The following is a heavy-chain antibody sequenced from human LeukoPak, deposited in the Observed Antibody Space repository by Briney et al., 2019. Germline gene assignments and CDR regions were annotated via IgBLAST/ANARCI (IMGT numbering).Heavy chain of an antibody. Sequence: SETLSLTCTVSGGSISSYYWSWIRQPPGKGLEWIGYIYYSGSTNYNPSLKSRVTISVDTSKNQFSLKLSSVTAADTAVYYCARGSSSWYTGLGYWGQGTLVTVSS. CDR1: GGSISSYY. J-gene: IGHJ4*02. V-gene: IGHV4-59*01. CDR2: IYYSGST. CDR3: ARGSSSWYTGLGY. D-gene: IGHD6-13*01.